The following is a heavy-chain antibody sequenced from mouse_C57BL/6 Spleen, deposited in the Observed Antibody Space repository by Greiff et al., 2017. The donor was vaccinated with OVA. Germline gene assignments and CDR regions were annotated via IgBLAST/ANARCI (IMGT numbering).Heavy chain of an antibody. Sequence: VQLQQSGAELVRPGTSVKVSCKASGYAFTNYLIEWVKQRPGQGLEWIGVINPGSGGTNYNEKFKGKATLTADKSSSTAYMQLSSLTSEDSAVYFCAGGSSDVYAMDDWGQGPSVTVAS. J-gene: IGHJ4*01. D-gene: IGHD1-1*01. CDR1: GYAFTNYL. V-gene: IGHV1-54*01. CDR3: AGGSSDVYAMDD. CDR2: INPGSGGT.